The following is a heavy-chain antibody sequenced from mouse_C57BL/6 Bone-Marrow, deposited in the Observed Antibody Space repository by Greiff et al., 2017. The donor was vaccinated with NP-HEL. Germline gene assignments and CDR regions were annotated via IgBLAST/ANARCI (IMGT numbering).Heavy chain of an antibody. V-gene: IGHV7-1*01. J-gene: IGHJ2*01. CDR3: ARDAEGYFDY. Sequence: EVNLVESGGGLVQSGRSLRLSCATSGFTFSDFYMEWVRQAPGKGLEWIAASRNKANDYTTEYSASVKGRFIVSRDTSQSILYLQMNALRAEDTAIYYCARDAEGYFDYWGQGTTLTVSS. CDR1: GFTFSDFY. CDR2: SRNKANDYTT.